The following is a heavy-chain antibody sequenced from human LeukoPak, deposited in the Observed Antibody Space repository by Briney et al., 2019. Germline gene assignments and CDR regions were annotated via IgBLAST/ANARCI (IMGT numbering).Heavy chain of an antibody. V-gene: IGHV3-21*01. CDR2: ISSSSSYI. Sequence: PGGSLRLSCAASGFTFSSYSMNWVRQAPGKGLEWVSSISSSSSYIYYADSVKGRFTISRDNAKNSLYLQMNSLRAEDTAVYYCARGSDYYDSSGYYPSDASDIWGQGTMVTVSS. D-gene: IGHD3-22*01. CDR1: GFTFSSYS. J-gene: IGHJ3*02. CDR3: ARGSDYYDSSGYYPSDASDI.